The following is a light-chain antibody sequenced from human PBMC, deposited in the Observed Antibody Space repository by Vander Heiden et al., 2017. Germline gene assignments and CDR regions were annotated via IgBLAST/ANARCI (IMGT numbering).Light chain of an antibody. V-gene: IGLV3-21*02. J-gene: IGLJ1*01. CDR1: SNGSKS. Sequence: SSVRTQPPSVSVAQGRQARITCGGNSNGSKSVHGYRQKPGQAPLLVVYDDSDRQSGIPERFSGSNSGNTATLTISRVEAGDEADYYCQGWDSSSDQLYVFGTGTKVTVL. CDR2: DDS. CDR3: QGWDSSSDQLYV.